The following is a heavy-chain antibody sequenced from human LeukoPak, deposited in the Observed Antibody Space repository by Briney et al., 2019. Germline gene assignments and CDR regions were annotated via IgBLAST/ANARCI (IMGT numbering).Heavy chain of an antibody. CDR1: GGSVSSSSY. Sequence: SETLSLTCTVSGGSVSSSSYWGWIRQPPGKGLEWIGGIYYSGSTYYSPSLKSRVTISLDPSKNQFSLKLSSLTAADTAIYYCASGYTAAGRRFDPWGQGTLVTVSS. CDR3: ASGYTAAGRRFDP. D-gene: IGHD6-13*01. J-gene: IGHJ5*02. V-gene: IGHV4-39*01. CDR2: IYYSGST.